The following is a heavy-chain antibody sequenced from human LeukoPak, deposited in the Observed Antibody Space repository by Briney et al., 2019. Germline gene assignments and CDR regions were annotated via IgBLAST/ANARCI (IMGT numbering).Heavy chain of an antibody. J-gene: IGHJ6*02. Sequence: GGSLRLSCAASGFTVSSNYMSWVRQAPGKGLEWVSVIYSGGSTYYADSVKGRFTISRDNSKNTLYLQMNSLRAEDTAVYYCARGNLDYYYGMDVWGQGTTVTVPS. CDR2: IYSGGST. V-gene: IGHV3-53*01. CDR3: ARGNLDYYYGMDV. CDR1: GFTVSSNY. D-gene: IGHD2/OR15-2a*01.